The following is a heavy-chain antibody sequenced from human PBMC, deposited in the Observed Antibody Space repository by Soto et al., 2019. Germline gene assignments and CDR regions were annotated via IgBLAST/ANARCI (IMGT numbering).Heavy chain of an antibody. CDR1: GCTFSSYA. CDR3: ARVEGGRDYFDY. V-gene: IGHV1-69*01. Sequence: KISFKGSGCTFSSYAISWVRQAPGQGLEWMGGIIPIFGTANYAQKFQGRVTITADESTSTAYMELSSLRSEDTAVYYCARVEGGRDYFDYWGQGTLVTVSS. D-gene: IGHD3-10*01. J-gene: IGHJ4*02. CDR2: IIPIFGTA.